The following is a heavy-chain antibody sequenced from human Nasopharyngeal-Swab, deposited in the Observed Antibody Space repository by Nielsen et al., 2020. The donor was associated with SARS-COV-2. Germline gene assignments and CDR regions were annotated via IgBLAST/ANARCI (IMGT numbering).Heavy chain of an antibody. CDR1: GYRFTNYW. V-gene: IGHV5-51*01. Sequence: GESLKISCKGSGYRFTNYWIGWARQMPGKGLEWMGILYPGDSDTRYSPSFQGQVTISADKSITTAYLQWDSLMASDTAMYYCARRDSSSWYGVGAFDIWGQGTMVTVSS. J-gene: IGHJ3*02. D-gene: IGHD6-13*01. CDR2: LYPGDSDT. CDR3: ARRDSSSWYGVGAFDI.